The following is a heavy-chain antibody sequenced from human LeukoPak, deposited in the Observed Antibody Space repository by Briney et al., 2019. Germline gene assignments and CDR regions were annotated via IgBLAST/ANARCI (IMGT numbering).Heavy chain of an antibody. CDR2: IGGSDGRT. Sequence: PGGSLRLSCAASGFTFSTYAMSWVRQAPGKGLEWVSLIGGSDGRTRYADFVKGRFTISRDNSKNTLYLEMNSLRAEDTAVYYCAKDSSSYDWGYMDVWGKGTRVTISS. D-gene: IGHD3-22*01. CDR1: GFTFSTYA. V-gene: IGHV3-23*01. J-gene: IGHJ6*03. CDR3: AKDSSSYDWGYMDV.